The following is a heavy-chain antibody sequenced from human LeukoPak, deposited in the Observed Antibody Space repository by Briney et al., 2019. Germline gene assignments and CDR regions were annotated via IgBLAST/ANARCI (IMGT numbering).Heavy chain of an antibody. V-gene: IGHV3-11*06. Sequence: PGRSLRLSCAASGLTFSDYYMTWIRQTPGKGLEWVSYISSGGGYTNYADSVKGRFTISRDNAKSSLYLQMTSLRAEDTAVYYCASTPGTGNYFDYWGQGTLVTVSS. CDR3: ASTPGTGNYFDY. D-gene: IGHD6-13*01. J-gene: IGHJ4*02. CDR1: GLTFSDYY. CDR2: ISSGGGYT.